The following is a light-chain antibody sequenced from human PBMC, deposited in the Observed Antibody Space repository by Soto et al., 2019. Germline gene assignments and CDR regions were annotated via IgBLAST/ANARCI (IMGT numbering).Light chain of an antibody. CDR3: QQYNNWPRA. Sequence: EIVFTQSPATLSMSPGERATLSCKASQSVNSNLAWYQQKPGQAPRLLIYGASTRATGIPARFSGSGSGTEFTLTISSLQSEDFAVYNCQQYNNWPRAFGQGTKVDIK. CDR2: GAS. CDR1: QSVNSN. V-gene: IGKV3-15*01. J-gene: IGKJ1*01.